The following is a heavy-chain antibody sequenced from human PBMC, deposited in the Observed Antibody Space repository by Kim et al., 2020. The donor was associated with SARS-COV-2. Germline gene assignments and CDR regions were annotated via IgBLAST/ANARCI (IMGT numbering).Heavy chain of an antibody. D-gene: IGHD3-10*01. Sequence: GESLKISCKGSGYSFTSYWIGWVRQMPGKGLEWMGIIYPGDSDTRYSPSFQGQVTISADKSISTAYLQWSSLKASDTAMYYCARHGGASLWFGELYDYWGQGTLVTVSS. J-gene: IGHJ4*02. CDR3: ARHGGASLWFGELYDY. CDR2: IYPGDSDT. V-gene: IGHV5-51*01. CDR1: GYSFTSYW.